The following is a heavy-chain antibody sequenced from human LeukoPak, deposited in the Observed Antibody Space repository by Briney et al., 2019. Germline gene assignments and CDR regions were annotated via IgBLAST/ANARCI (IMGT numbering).Heavy chain of an antibody. J-gene: IGHJ4*02. CDR3: AREGRGFDY. Sequence: GRSLRLSCAASGFTFDDYAMHWVRQAPGKGLEWVSGISWNSGSIGYADSVKGRFTISRDNAKNSLYLQMNSLRAEDTALYYCAREGRGFDYWGQGTLVTVSS. V-gene: IGHV3-9*01. CDR2: ISWNSGSI. CDR1: GFTFDDYA.